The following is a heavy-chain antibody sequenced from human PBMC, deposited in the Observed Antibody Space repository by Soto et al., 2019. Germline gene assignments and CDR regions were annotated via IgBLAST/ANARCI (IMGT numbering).Heavy chain of an antibody. CDR1: GFTFSSYG. V-gene: IGHV3-30*18. J-gene: IGHJ4*02. D-gene: IGHD1-26*01. CDR3: AKSSGSYIIDY. Sequence: GGSLRLSCAASGFTFSSYGMHWVRQAPGKGLEWVAVISYDGTYKYFADSVKGRFTISRDNSKNTLYLQMNSLRAEDTAVYYCAKSSGSYIIDYWGQGTLVTVYS. CDR2: ISYDGTYK.